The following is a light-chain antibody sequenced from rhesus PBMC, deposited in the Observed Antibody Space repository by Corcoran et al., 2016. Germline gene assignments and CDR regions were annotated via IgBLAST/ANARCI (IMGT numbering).Light chain of an antibody. V-gene: IGKV3S9*01. J-gene: IGKJ2*01. CDR2: GAS. CDR1: QSVSSY. Sequence: EIVMTQSPATLSLSPGERATLSCRASQSVSSYVAWYQQKPEQPPRLLIYGASSRATGIPDRFRGRWSGTDLTLIISSLEPEDVGVYYCQQYNNWNSFGQGTKVEIK. CDR3: QQYNNWNS.